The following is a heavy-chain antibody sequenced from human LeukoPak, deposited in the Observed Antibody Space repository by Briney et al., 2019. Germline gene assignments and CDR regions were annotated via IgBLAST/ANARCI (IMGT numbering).Heavy chain of an antibody. CDR2: IYYSGST. CDR1: GGSVSSGSYY. CDR3: ARTVAGRVYYYYYYGMDV. D-gene: IGHD6-19*01. Sequence: SETLSLTCTVSGGSVSSGSYYWSWIWQPPGKGLEWIGYIYYSGSTNYNPSLKSRVTISVDTSKNQFSLKLSSVTAADTAVYYCARTVAGRVYYYYYYGMDVWGQGTTVTVSS. V-gene: IGHV4-61*01. J-gene: IGHJ6*02.